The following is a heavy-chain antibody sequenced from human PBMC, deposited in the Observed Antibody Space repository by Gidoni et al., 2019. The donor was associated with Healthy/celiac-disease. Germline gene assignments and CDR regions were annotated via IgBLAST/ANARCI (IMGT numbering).Heavy chain of an antibody. D-gene: IGHD2-21*02. Sequence: EVQLVQSGAEVKKPGASLKISCKGSGYSFTSSWIGWVRQMPGKGLEWMGIIYPGDSDTRDSPSFQGQVTISADKSISTAYLQWSSLKASDTAMYYCARLMGGNSHGFYGMDVWGQGTTVTVSS. CDR1: GYSFTSSW. CDR2: IYPGDSDT. J-gene: IGHJ6*02. V-gene: IGHV5-51*01. CDR3: ARLMGGNSHGFYGMDV.